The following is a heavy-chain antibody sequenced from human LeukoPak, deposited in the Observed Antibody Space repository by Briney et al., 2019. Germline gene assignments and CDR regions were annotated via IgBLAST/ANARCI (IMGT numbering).Heavy chain of an antibody. CDR1: GFTFSSYA. CDR2: ISGSGGST. D-gene: IGHD3-10*01. J-gene: IGHJ5*02. V-gene: IGHV3-23*01. Sequence: PGGSLRLSCAASGFTFSSYAMSWVRQAPGKGLEWVSAISGSGGSTYYADSVKGRFTISRDNSKHTLYLQMNSLRAEDTAVYYCATSGSGSYYVSWGQGTLVTVSS. CDR3: ATSGSGSYYVS.